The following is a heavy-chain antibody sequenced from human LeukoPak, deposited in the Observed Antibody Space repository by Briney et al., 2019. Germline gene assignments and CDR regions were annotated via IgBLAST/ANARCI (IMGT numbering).Heavy chain of an antibody. Sequence: SETLSLTCTVSGGSISSYYWSWIRQPPGKGLEWIGYIYYSGSTNYNPSLKSRVTISVDTSKSQFSLKLSSVTAADTAVYYCARHAADSSGAFDIWGQGTMVTVSS. V-gene: IGHV4-59*08. D-gene: IGHD3-22*01. CDR3: ARHAADSSGAFDI. CDR1: GGSISSYY. CDR2: IYYSGST. J-gene: IGHJ3*02.